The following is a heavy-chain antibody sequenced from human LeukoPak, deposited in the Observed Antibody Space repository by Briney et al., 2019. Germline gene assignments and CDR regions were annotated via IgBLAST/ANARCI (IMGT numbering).Heavy chain of an antibody. V-gene: IGHV1-2*02. J-gene: IGHJ4*02. Sequence: ASVKVSCKASGYTFTGYYLHWVRQAPGQGPEWMGKINTNSGVTDYAQKFQSRVTMTRDTSISTAYMELSSLTSDDTAVYYCARDTGFPFFDYWGQGSLVTVSS. CDR3: ARDTGFPFFDY. CDR2: INTNSGVT. CDR1: GYTFTGYY.